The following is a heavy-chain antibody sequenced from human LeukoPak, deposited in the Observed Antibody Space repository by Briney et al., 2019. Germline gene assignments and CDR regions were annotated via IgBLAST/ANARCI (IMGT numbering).Heavy chain of an antibody. CDR2: IGASGSNT. Sequence: GGSLRLSCAASGFTFNTFAMNWVHQVPGKGLEWVSGIGASGSNTYYADSVKGRFTISRDNSKNALYLQMNSLRAEDTAVYYCAKRLTVVGTSPWTDWGQGTLVTVSS. J-gene: IGHJ4*02. D-gene: IGHD6-19*01. V-gene: IGHV3-23*01. CDR3: AKRLTVVGTSPWTD. CDR1: GFTFNTFA.